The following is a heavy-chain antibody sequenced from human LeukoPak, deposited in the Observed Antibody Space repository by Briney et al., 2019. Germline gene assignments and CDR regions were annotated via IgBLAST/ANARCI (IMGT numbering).Heavy chain of an antibody. CDR2: INFSGRI. V-gene: IGHV4-59*12. D-gene: IGHD2/OR15-2a*01. CDR3: ARSSGKRGSIIYYFDY. Sequence: PETLSLTCTVSGGSINNDYWSWIRQPPGKGLEWIGYINFSGRINYNPSLKSRVTISGDTSKNQFSLRLSSVTAADTAVYYCARSSGKRGSIIYYFDYWGQGTLVTVSS. CDR1: GGSINNDY. J-gene: IGHJ4*02.